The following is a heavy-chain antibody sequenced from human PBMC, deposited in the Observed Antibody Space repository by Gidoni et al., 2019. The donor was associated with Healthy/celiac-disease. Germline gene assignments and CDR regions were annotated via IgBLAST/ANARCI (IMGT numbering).Heavy chain of an antibody. V-gene: IGHV4-61*02. CDR1: GGSISSGSYY. J-gene: IGHJ5*02. CDR3: ARGPEWGRYNWNRFGWFDP. D-gene: IGHD1-20*01. CDR2: IYTSGST. Sequence: QVQLQESVPGLVKPSQTLSLTCTVAGGSISSGSYYWSWIRQPAGKGLEWIGRIYTSGSTNYNPSLKSRVTISVDTSKNQFSLKLSSVTAADTAVYYCARGPEWGRYNWNRFGWFDPWGQGTLVTVSS.